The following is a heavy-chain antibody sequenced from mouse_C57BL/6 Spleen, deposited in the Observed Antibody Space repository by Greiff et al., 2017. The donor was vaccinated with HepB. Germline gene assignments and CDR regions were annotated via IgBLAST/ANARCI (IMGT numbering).Heavy chain of an antibody. CDR3: ARGEGENYFDY. CDR2: INYDGSST. D-gene: IGHD2-13*01. V-gene: IGHV5-16*01. J-gene: IGHJ2*01. CDR1: GFTFSDYY. Sequence: EVQRVESEGGLVQPGSSMKLSCTASGFTFSDYYMAWVRQVPEKGLEWVANINYDGSSTYYLDSLKSRFIISRDNAKNILYLQMSSLKSEDTATYYCARGEGENYFDYWGQGTTLTVSS.